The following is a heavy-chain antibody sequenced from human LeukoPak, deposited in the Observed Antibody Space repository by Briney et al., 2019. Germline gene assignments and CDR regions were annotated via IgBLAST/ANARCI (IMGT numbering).Heavy chain of an antibody. CDR3: ARPNGDYARVALDI. Sequence: GRSLRLSCAPSGFTFNRYGMHWVRQAPGKGLEWVAVIWYDVNHKYYADSVKGRFIISRDNSKKTLFLQMNSLRAEDTATYYCARPNGDYARVALDIWGQGTLVTVSS. CDR1: GFTFNRYG. J-gene: IGHJ3*02. D-gene: IGHD4-17*01. V-gene: IGHV3-33*01. CDR2: IWYDVNHK.